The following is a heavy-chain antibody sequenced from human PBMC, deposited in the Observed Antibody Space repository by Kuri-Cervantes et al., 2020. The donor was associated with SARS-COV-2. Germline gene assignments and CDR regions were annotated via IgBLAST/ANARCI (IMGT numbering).Heavy chain of an antibody. J-gene: IGHJ4*02. D-gene: IGHD2-21*01. CDR1: GGSISSYY. CDR3: ARRFGDYGQFDY. CDR2: IYFTGNT. Sequence: SETLSLTCSVSGGSISSYYWSWIRQPPGKGLEWIGNIYFTGNTNYNPALGSRVTISIDTPKNQFSLMLGSLTAADMAVYYCARRFGDYGQFDYWGQGTLVTVSS. V-gene: IGHV4-59*01.